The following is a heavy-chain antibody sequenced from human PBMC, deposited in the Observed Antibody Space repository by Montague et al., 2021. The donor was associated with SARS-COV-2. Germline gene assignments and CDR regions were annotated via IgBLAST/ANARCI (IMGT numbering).Heavy chain of an antibody. CDR2: ISSSGSTI. CDR1: GFTFSSYE. D-gene: IGHD3-22*01. CDR3: ARGALWVVVVITAPLNFDY. V-gene: IGHV3-48*03. J-gene: IGHJ4*02. Sequence: LSCAASGFTFSSYEMNWVRQAPGKGLEWVSYISSSGSTIYYADSVKGRFTISRDNAKNSLYLQMNSLRAEDTAVYYCARGALWVVVVITAPLNFDYWGQGTLVTVSS.